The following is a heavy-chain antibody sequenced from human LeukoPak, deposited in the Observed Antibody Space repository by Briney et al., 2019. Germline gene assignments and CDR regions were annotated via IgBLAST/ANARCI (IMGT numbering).Heavy chain of an antibody. J-gene: IGHJ4*02. CDR2: INTYGGST. Sequence: GASVKVSFKASGYTFTSYYMHWVRQAPGQGLEWMGIINTYGGSTSYAQKFQGRVTMSRDTSTSTVYMELSSLRSEDTAVYYCARGRGYDSSGYYYPFDYWGQGTLVTVSS. CDR3: ARGRGYDSSGYYYPFDY. CDR1: GYTFTSYY. V-gene: IGHV1-46*01. D-gene: IGHD3-22*01.